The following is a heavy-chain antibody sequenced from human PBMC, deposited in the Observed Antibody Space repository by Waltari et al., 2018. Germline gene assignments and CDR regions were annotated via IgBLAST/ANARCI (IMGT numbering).Heavy chain of an antibody. CDR1: GYTFTGYY. Sequence: QVQLVQSGAEVKKPGASVKVSCKASGYTFTGYYMHWVRQAPGQGLEWMGRINPNSGGTNYAQKFQGRVTMTRDTSISTAYMELSRLRSDDTAVYYCARFPLCSSTSCYYGAFDIWGQGTMVTVSS. J-gene: IGHJ3*02. D-gene: IGHD2-2*01. CDR3: ARFPLCSSTSCYYGAFDI. V-gene: IGHV1-2*06. CDR2: INPNSGGT.